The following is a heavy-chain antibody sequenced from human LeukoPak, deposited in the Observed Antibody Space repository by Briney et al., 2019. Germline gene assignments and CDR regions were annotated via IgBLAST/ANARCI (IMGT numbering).Heavy chain of an antibody. Sequence: GGSLRLSCAASGFTFSSYSMNWVRQAPGKGLEWVSSISSSSSYIYYADSVKGRFTISRDNAKNSLYLQMNSLRAEDTAVYYCARDYPPYYYDSSGYYSGGGGRPFDYWGQGTLVTVSS. CDR3: ARDYPPYYYDSSGYYSGGGGRPFDY. CDR2: ISSSSSYI. J-gene: IGHJ4*02. V-gene: IGHV3-21*01. D-gene: IGHD3-22*01. CDR1: GFTFSSYS.